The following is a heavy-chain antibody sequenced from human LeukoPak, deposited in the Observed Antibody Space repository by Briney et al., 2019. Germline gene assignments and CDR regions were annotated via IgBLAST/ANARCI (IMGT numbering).Heavy chain of an antibody. D-gene: IGHD2-2*01. V-gene: IGHV3-30*04. Sequence: PGGSLRLSCTASGFTFSSYAMHWVRQAPGKGLEWVAVISYDGSNKYYADCVKGRFTISRDNSKNTLYLQMNSLRAEDTAVYYCAREEGIVVVPAAMDYWGQGTLVTVSS. CDR3: AREEGIVVVPAAMDY. CDR1: GFTFSSYA. J-gene: IGHJ4*02. CDR2: ISYDGSNK.